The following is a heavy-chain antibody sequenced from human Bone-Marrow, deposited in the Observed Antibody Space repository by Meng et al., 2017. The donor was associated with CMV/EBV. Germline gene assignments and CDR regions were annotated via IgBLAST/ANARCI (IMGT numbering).Heavy chain of an antibody. D-gene: IGHD6-13*01. V-gene: IGHV1-2*02. CDR1: GYTLTGYY. Sequence: ASVKVSCKASGYTLTGYYMHWVRQAPGQGLEWMGWINPNSGGTNYAQKFQGRVTMTRDTSISTAYMELSRLRSDDTAVYYCARVAPVAKYSSSPVGFDPWGQGTLVTVSS. CDR2: INPNSGGT. CDR3: ARVAPVAKYSSSPVGFDP. J-gene: IGHJ5*02.